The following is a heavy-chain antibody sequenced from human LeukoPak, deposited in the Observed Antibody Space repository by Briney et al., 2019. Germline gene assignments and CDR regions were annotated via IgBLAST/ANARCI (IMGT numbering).Heavy chain of an antibody. CDR1: GFIFSSYA. Sequence: GGSLRLSCAASGFIFSSYAMSWVRQAPGKGLEWVSYGGSGGSTYYADSVKGRFTVPRDNSKSTLYLQMNSLTAEDTAVYYCAKMRGQYYHSYYMDAWGKGTTVTVSS. J-gene: IGHJ6*03. V-gene: IGHV3-23*01. CDR3: AKMRGQYYHSYYMDA. CDR2: GGSGGST.